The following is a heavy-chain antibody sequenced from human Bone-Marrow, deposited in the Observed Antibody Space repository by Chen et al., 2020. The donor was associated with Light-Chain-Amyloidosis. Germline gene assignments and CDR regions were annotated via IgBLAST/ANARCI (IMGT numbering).Heavy chain of an antibody. J-gene: IGHJ5*01. Sequence: EVQLVESGGGLIQPGGSLRLSCVAPGLSVTNTYLAWVRQAPWKGLEWFSVIYEDGQTHDSYSVKGRFSLSRDSSKYTLYLQLNNTRVEDTAMYHWARDRGRPNFWFDSWGPGTLVTVSS. CDR1: GLSVTNTY. V-gene: IGHV3-53*01. CDR2: IYEDGQT. CDR3: ARDRGRPNFWFDS. D-gene: IGHD1-26*01.